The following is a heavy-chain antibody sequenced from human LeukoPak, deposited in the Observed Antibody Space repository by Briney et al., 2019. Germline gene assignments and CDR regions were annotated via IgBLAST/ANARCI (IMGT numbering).Heavy chain of an antibody. CDR1: GLTFSSFG. J-gene: IGHJ4*02. CDR3: AKGSDGSGSFPFDY. D-gene: IGHD3-10*01. V-gene: IGHV3-30*02. Sequence: GGSLRFSCEASGLTFSSFGMPWFGKAPGKGLEGVAFIRYDGFEKHYADSVKGRFTISRDNSKNTLYLQMNSLRAEDTAVYYCAKGSDGSGSFPFDYWGQGTLVTVSS. CDR2: IRYDGFEK.